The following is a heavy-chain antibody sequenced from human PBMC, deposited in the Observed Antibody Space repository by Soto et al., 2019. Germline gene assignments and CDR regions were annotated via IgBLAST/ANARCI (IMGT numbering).Heavy chain of an antibody. V-gene: IGHV1-18*01. CDR1: GYTFTSYG. J-gene: IGHJ5*02. Sequence: ASVKVSCKASGYTFTSYGISWVRQAPGQGLEWMGWISAYNGNTNYAQKLQGRVTMTTDTSTSTAYMELRSLRSDDTAVYYCARDSSNWYLWEENWFDPWGQGTLVTVSS. CDR3: ARDSSNWYLWEENWFDP. D-gene: IGHD6-13*01. CDR2: ISAYNGNT.